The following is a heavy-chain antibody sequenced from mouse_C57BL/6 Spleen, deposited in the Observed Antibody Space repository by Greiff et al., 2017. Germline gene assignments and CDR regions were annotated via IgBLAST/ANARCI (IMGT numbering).Heavy chain of an antibody. J-gene: IGHJ3*01. V-gene: IGHV5-17*01. CDR3: ARPDYYGSSFFAY. CDR2: ISSGSSTI. CDR1: GFTFSDYG. Sequence: VQLKESGGGLVKPGGSLKLSCAASGFTFSDYGMHWVRQAPEKGLEWVAYISSGSSTIYYADTVKGRFTISRDNAKNTLFLQMTSLRSEDTAMYYCARPDYYGSSFFAYWGQGTLVTVSA. D-gene: IGHD1-1*01.